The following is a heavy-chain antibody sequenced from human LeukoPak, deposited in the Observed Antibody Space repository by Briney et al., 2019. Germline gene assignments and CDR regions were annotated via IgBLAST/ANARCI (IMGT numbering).Heavy chain of an antibody. CDR2: IYTSGDT. D-gene: IGHD3-22*01. CDR3: ARAGSYYDSRAIDY. Sequence: SETLSLTCTVSGASISSGSYYWTWIRQPAGKGLEWIGRIYTSGDTNYNPSPKSRVTISLDTSKNQFSLKLSSVTAADTAVYRCARAGSYYDSRAIDYWGQGTLVTVSS. J-gene: IGHJ4*02. V-gene: IGHV4-61*02. CDR1: GASISSGSYY.